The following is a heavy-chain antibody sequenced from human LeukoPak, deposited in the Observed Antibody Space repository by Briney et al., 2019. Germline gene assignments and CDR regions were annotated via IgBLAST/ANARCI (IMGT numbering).Heavy chain of an antibody. V-gene: IGHV3-11*01. D-gene: IGHD1-26*01. J-gene: IGHJ2*01. CDR1: GFTFSDYY. Sequence: GGSLRLSCAASGFTFSDYYMSWIRQAPGKGLEWVSYISSSGSTIYYGDFVKGRFTISRDNAKISLYLQMNSLRAEDTAVYYCARDSRAGWEPRYFDLWGRGTLVTVSS. CDR3: ARDSRAGWEPRYFDL. CDR2: ISSSGSTI.